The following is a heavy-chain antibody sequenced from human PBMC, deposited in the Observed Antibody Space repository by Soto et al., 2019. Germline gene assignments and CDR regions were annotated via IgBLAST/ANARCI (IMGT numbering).Heavy chain of an antibody. Sequence: SETLSLTCAVYGVSFSGYYWSWIRQPPGKGLEWIGEINHSGSTNYNPSLKSRVTISVDTSKNQFSLKLSPVTAADTAVYYCARQTTVTTLWGQGTLVTVSS. J-gene: IGHJ4*02. CDR2: INHSGST. V-gene: IGHV4-34*01. D-gene: IGHD4-17*01. CDR1: GVSFSGYY. CDR3: ARQTTVTTL.